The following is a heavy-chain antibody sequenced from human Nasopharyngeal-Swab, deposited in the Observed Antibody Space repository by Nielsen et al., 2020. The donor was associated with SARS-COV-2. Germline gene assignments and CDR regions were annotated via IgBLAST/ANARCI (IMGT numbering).Heavy chain of an antibody. J-gene: IGHJ6*02. Sequence: ASVKVSCKASGYIFTGYYMHWVRQAPGQGLEWMGWINPNSGGTNYAQKFQGRVTMTRDTSISTAYMELSRLRSDDTAVYYCARGAAKYYYYGMDVWGQGTTVTVSS. CDR1: GYIFTGYY. D-gene: IGHD5-18*01. CDR3: ARGAAKYYYYGMDV. V-gene: IGHV1-2*02. CDR2: INPNSGGT.